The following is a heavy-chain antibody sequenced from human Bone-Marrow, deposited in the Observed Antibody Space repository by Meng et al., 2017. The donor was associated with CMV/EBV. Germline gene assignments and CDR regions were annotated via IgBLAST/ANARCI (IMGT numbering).Heavy chain of an antibody. V-gene: IGHV3-9*01. D-gene: IGHD2-2*01. CDR3: AREEGYCSSTSCYGYYYYYGMDV. J-gene: IGHJ6*02. CDR1: GFTFDDYA. Sequence: SLKISCAASGFTFDDYAMHWVRQAPGKGLEWVSGISWNSGSIGYADSVKGRFTISRDNAKNSLYLQMNSLRAEDTAVYYSAREEGYCSSTSCYGYYYYYGMDVWGQGTTVTFSS. CDR2: ISWNSGSI.